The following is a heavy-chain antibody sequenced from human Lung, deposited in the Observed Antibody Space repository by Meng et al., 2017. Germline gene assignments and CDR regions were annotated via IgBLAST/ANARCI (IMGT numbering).Heavy chain of an antibody. CDR1: GYNFPDYW. CDR3: ARDEDISAAGKLFGDY. J-gene: IGHJ4*02. Sequence: VQVVEAGALVKQAGAPMKVSCKASGYNFPDYWVTGVGRAPGQGLEWMGRIKPKSGDTHYAQRFQGRVTMTGDTSISTAYMELSGLRSDDTAMYYCARDEDISAAGKLFGDYWGQGTLVTVSS. V-gene: IGHV1-2*06. D-gene: IGHD6-13*01. CDR2: IKPKSGDT.